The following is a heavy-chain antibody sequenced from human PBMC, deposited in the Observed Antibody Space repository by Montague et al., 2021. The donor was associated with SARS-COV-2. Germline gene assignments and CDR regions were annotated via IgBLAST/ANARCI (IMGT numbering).Heavy chain of an antibody. Sequence: SETLSLTCAVSGGSISSSNWWSWVRHPPGKGLEWIGEIYHSGSTXYNPALKSRVTISVDKSKSQFSLKLSSVTAADTAVYYCAREGLVVRGWFDPWGQGTLVTVSS. J-gene: IGHJ5*02. D-gene: IGHD2-15*01. CDR1: GGSISSSNW. CDR3: AREGLVVRGWFDP. V-gene: IGHV4-4*02. CDR2: IYHSGST.